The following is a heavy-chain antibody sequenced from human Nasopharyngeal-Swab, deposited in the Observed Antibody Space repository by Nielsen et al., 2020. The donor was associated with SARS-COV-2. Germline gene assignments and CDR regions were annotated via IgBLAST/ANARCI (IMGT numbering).Heavy chain of an antibody. CDR1: GGSISSYY. J-gene: IGHJ6*03. Sequence: SETLSLTCTVSGGSISSYYWSWIRQPPGTGLEWIGYIYYSGSTNYNPSLKGRVTISVDPSKNQFSLKLSSVTAADTAVYYCARGFEYGSGSYYRTYYYYYVDVWGKGTTVTVSS. V-gene: IGHV4-59*01. CDR2: IYYSGST. D-gene: IGHD3-10*01. CDR3: ARGFEYGSGSYYRTYYYYYVDV.